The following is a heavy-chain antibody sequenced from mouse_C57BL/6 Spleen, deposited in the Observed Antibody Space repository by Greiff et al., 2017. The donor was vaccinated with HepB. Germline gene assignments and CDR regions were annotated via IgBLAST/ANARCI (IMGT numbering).Heavy chain of an antibody. V-gene: IGHV1-15*01. D-gene: IGHD4-1*01. CDR3: TRGRANWGY. CDR1: GYTFTDYE. CDR2: IDPETGGT. Sequence: VQLQQSGAELVRPGASVTLSCKASGYTFTDYEMHWVKQTPVHGLEWIGAIDPETGGTAYNQKFKGKAILTADKSSSTAYMELRSLTSEDSAVYYCTRGRANWGYWGQGTTLTVSS. J-gene: IGHJ2*01.